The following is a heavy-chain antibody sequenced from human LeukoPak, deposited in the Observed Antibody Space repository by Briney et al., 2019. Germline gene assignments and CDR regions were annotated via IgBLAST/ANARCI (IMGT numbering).Heavy chain of an antibody. CDR1: GYTLTELS. V-gene: IGHV1-24*01. CDR2: FDPEDGET. Sequence: ASVKVSCKVSGYTLTELSMHWVRQAPGKGLEWMGGFDPEDGETIYAQKFQGRVTMTEDTSTDTAYMELSSLRSEDTAVYYCATATHFLGVVIHNWFDPWGQGILVTVSS. J-gene: IGHJ5*02. D-gene: IGHD3-3*01. CDR3: ATATHFLGVVIHNWFDP.